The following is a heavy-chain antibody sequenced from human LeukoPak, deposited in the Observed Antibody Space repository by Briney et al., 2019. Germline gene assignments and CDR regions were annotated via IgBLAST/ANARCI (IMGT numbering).Heavy chain of an antibody. CDR2: INHSGSA. CDR1: GGSFSGYY. CDR3: ARMVVGRRFFYYYYMDV. D-gene: IGHD2-21*01. V-gene: IGHV4-34*01. Sequence: SETLSLTCAVYGGSFSGYYWSWIRQPPGKGLEWIGEINHSGSANYNPSLKSRVTISVDTSKNQFSLKLSSVTAADTAVYYCARMVVGRRFFYYYYMDVWGKGTTVTISS. J-gene: IGHJ6*03.